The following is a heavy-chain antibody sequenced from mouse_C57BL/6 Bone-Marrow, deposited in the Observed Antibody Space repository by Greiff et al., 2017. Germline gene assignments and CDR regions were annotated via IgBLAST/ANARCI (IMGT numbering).Heavy chain of an antibody. D-gene: IGHD2-1*01. Sequence: QVQLQQPGAELVKPGASVKLSCKASGYTFTSYWMHWVKQRPGQGLEWIGMIHPNSGSTNYNEKFKSKATLTVDKSSSTAYMQLSSLTSEDSAVYYCARGLYCNYDYAMDYWGQGTSVTVSS. V-gene: IGHV1-64*01. CDR3: ARGLYCNYDYAMDY. CDR1: GYTFTSYW. J-gene: IGHJ4*01. CDR2: IHPNSGST.